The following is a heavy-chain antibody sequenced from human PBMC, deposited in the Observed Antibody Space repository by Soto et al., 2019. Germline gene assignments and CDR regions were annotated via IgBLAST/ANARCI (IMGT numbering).Heavy chain of an antibody. V-gene: IGHV3-23*01. D-gene: IGHD3-22*01. J-gene: IGHJ3*02. CDR2: ISGSGGST. CDR3: AKDDHYYDSSGYYWGGAFDI. Sequence: AGGSLRLSCAASGFTFSSYAMSWVHQAPGKGLEWVSAISGSGGSTYYADSVKGRFTISRDNSKNTLYLQMNSLRAEDTAVYYCAKDDHYYDSSGYYWGGAFDIWGQGTMVTVSS. CDR1: GFTFSSYA.